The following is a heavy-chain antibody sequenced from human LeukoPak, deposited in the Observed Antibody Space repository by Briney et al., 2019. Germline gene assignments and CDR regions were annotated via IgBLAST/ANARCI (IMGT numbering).Heavy chain of an antibody. V-gene: IGHV3-48*01. CDR3: AKDQPEAYFDY. CDR2: ITSSTSNI. CDR1: GFTFSSYS. D-gene: IGHD1-14*01. Sequence: GGSLRLSCAASGFTFSSYSMTWVRQAPGKGLEWVSYITSSTSNIYYADSVKGRFTISRDNAKGTLYLQMNSLRAEDAALYYCAKDQPEAYFDYWGQGTLVTVSS. J-gene: IGHJ4*02.